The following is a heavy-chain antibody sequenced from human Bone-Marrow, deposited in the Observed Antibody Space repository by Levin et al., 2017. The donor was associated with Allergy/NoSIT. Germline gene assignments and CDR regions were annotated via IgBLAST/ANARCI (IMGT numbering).Heavy chain of an antibody. J-gene: IGHJ3*01. CDR3: AKCREVDDAFDL. CDR1: GFTFRTFA. CDR2: ISYDGSQR. V-gene: IGHV3-30*18. Sequence: GGSLRLSCAASGFTFRTFAMHWVRQAPGKGLEWVAVISYDGSQRYYADSLKGRFTISRDNSQNTLFLQVDTLGAADTAIYYCAKCREVDDAFDLRGQGTIVTDSS.